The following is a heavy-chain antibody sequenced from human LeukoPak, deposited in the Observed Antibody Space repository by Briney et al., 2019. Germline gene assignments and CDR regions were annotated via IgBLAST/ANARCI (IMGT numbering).Heavy chain of an antibody. V-gene: IGHV4-34*01. CDR1: GGSFSGYY. J-gene: IGHJ4*02. CDR3: ATLIRTSDY. CDR2: INHSGST. Sequence: SETLSLTCAVYGGSFSGYYWSWICQPPGRGLEWIGEINHSGSTNYNPSLKSRVTISVDTSKNQFSLKLSSVTAADTAVYYCATLIRTSDYWGQGTLVTVSS. D-gene: IGHD3-16*01.